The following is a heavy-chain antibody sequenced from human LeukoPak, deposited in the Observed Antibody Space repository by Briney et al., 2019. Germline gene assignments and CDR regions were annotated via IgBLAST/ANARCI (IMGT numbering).Heavy chain of an antibody. CDR2: ISYDGSNK. CDR1: GFTVSSNY. V-gene: IGHV3-30*18. CDR3: AKDHYYYDPTYYFDY. J-gene: IGHJ4*02. D-gene: IGHD3-22*01. Sequence: GGSLRLSCAASGFTVSSNYMSWVRQAPGKGLEWVAVISYDGSNKYYADSVKGRFTISRDNSKNTLYLQMNSLRAEDTAVYYCAKDHYYYDPTYYFDYWGQGTLVTVSS.